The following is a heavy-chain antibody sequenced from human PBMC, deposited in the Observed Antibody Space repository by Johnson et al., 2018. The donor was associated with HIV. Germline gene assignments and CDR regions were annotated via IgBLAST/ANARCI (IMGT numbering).Heavy chain of an antibody. V-gene: IGHV3-30*02. D-gene: IGHD5-12*01. CDR1: GLTFSNYG. Sequence: QVQLVESGGDLIQPGGSLRLSCAASGLTFSNYGSHWVRQAPGKGLEWVAFIRYDGSNKYYADSVKGRFTISRDNSKNTLYLQMDSLRPEDTAVYYCAKIWGDIAATGDAFDIWGQGTMVTVSS. CDR2: IRYDGSNK. J-gene: IGHJ3*02. CDR3: AKIWGDIAATGDAFDI.